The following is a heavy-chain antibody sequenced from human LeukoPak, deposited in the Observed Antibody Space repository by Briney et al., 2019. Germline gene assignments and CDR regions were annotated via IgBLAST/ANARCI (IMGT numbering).Heavy chain of an antibody. D-gene: IGHD6-19*01. CDR2: INHSGST. Sequence: GSLRLSCAASGFTFSSYSMNWVRQPPGKGLEWIGEINHSGSTNYNPSLKSRVTISVDTSKNQFSLKLSSVTAADTAVYYCAGSGSRHYYFDYWGQGTLVTVSS. CDR3: AGSGSRHYYFDY. J-gene: IGHJ4*02. V-gene: IGHV4-34*08. CDR1: GFTFSSYS.